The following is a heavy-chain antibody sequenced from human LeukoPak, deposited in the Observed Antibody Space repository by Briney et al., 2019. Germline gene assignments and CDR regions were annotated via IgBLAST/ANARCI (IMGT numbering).Heavy chain of an antibody. CDR3: AKGRKGQQGPTYFDY. Sequence: PGGSLRLSCEASGCKFSSYGMHWVRQAPGKGLEWVAVLSADGSHKQFADAVKDRFAISRDNSKNTLYLQMNSLRAEDTAVYYCAKGRKGQQGPTYFDYWGQGTLVTVSS. D-gene: IGHD1-26*01. CDR1: GCKFSSYG. CDR2: LSADGSHK. J-gene: IGHJ4*02. V-gene: IGHV3-30*18.